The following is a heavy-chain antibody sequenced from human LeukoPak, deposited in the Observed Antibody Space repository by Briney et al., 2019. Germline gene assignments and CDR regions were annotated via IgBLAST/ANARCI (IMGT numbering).Heavy chain of an antibody. CDR1: GFTFSNYA. Sequence: PGGSLRLSCAASGFTFSNYAMTWVRQAPGKGLEWVSVISDNGAGTFYVDSVKGRFTVSRDNSKKTLYLQMNGLRAEDTAVYYCARHLGPDIWGQGTKVTVSS. CDR3: ARHLGPDI. J-gene: IGHJ3*02. CDR2: ISDNGAGT. V-gene: IGHV3-23*01.